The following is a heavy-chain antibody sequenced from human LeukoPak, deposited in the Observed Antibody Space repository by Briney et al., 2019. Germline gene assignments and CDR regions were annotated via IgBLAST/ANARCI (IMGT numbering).Heavy chain of an antibody. Sequence: PGGSLRLSCAASGFTFSSYDMSWVRQAPGKGLESVAVISGSGDSTYYAGSVKGRFTISRDNSKTTLFLQMNSLRVEDAAVYYCAKVLRQWTHALVFDYWGQRTRVTVSS. D-gene: IGHD3-16*01. J-gene: IGHJ4*02. CDR1: GFTFSSYD. V-gene: IGHV3-23*01. CDR2: ISGSGDST. CDR3: AKVLRQWTHALVFDY.